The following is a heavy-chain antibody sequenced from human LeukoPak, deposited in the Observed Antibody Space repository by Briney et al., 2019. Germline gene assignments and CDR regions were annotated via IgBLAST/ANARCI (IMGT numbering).Heavy chain of an antibody. V-gene: IGHV3-74*01. J-gene: IGHJ4*02. D-gene: IGHD3-22*01. CDR1: GFTFSSYW. CDR2: INTDGSST. CDR3: TRFLFYYDSSGSCDYFDY. Sequence: GGSLRLSCAASGFTFSSYWMHWVRQAPGKGLVWVSRINTDGSSTNYADSVKGRFTISRDNAKNTVYLQMNSLRAEDTAVYYCTRFLFYYDSSGSCDYFDYWGQGTLVTVSS.